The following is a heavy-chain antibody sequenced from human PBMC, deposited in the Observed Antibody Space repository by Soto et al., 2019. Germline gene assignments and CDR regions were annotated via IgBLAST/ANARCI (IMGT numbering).Heavy chain of an antibody. CDR2: IHRNGNT. D-gene: IGHD2-15*01. CDR3: AKVVVAATRHTDSDS. CDR1: GASIATYY. J-gene: IGHJ4*02. V-gene: IGHV4-4*07. Sequence: SETLSLTCSVSGASIATYYWNWIRQPAGKGPEWMGRIHRNGNTDSKASLESRVTMSVDTSKNRFSLQLRSVTAADTAVYYCAKVVVAATRHTDSDSWGQGTLVTVSS.